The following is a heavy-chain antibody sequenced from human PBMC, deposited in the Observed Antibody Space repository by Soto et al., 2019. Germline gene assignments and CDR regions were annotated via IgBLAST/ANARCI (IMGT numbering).Heavy chain of an antibody. V-gene: IGHV3-23*01. Sequence: EVQLLESGGGLVQPGGSLRLSCAASGFTFSSYAMSWVRQAPGKGLEWVSAISGSGGSTYYADSVKGRFTISRDNSKNTLYLQMNSLRAEDTAVYYCAKGQVVPAAIGDYFDYWGQGTLVTVSS. D-gene: IGHD2-2*01. J-gene: IGHJ4*02. CDR2: ISGSGGST. CDR3: AKGQVVPAAIGDYFDY. CDR1: GFTFSSYA.